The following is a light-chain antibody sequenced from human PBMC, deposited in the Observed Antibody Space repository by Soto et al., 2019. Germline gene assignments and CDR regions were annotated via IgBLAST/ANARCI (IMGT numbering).Light chain of an antibody. J-gene: IGKJ1*01. Sequence: DIQMTQSPSSLSASVGDRVTITCRASQSIRSYLNWYQQKPGKAPNLLIYAASSLQSGVPSRFSGGGSGTYFTLTISSLQPEDFATDYFQQSYSTPTTFGQGTKVHIK. CDR2: AAS. CDR3: QQSYSTPTT. V-gene: IGKV1-39*01. CDR1: QSIRSY.